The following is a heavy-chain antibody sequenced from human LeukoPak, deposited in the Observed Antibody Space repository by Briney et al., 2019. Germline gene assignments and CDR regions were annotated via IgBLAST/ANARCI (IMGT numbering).Heavy chain of an antibody. D-gene: IGHD6-13*01. CDR3: ARGGSYSRGYYYYYMDV. CDR2: INHSGST. J-gene: IGHJ6*03. V-gene: IGHV4-34*01. Sequence: SETLSLTCAVYGGSFSGYYWSWIRQPPGKGLEWIGKINHSGSTNHNPSLQSRVTISVDTSKNQFSLTLSSVTAADTAVYYCARGGSYSRGYYYYYMDVWGKGTTVTVSS. CDR1: GGSFSGYY.